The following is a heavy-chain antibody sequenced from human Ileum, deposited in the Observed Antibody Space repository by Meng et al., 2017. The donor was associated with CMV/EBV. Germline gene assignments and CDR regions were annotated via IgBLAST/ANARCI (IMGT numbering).Heavy chain of an antibody. Sequence: GESLKISCAASGFTFSDYYMSWIRQAPGKGLEWVSYISSSGSTIYYADSVKGRFTISRDNAKNSLYLQMNSLRAEDTAVYYCARNMIYSISTSYYYYYGMDVWGQGDTV. D-gene: IGHD2-8*01. CDR3: ARNMIYSISTSYYYYYGMDV. V-gene: IGHV3-11*04. J-gene: IGHJ6*01. CDR2: ISSSGSTI. CDR1: GFTFSDYY.